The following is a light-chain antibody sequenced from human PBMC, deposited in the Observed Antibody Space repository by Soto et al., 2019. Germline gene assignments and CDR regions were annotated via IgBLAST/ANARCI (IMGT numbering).Light chain of an antibody. Sequence: DIVMTQSPDSLAVSLGERATINCKSSQSVLYSSNNMNYLAWYQQKPGQPPKLLIYWASTRESGVPDRFSGSGSGTDFALTISSLQAEDVAVYYCQQYYSTPPTFGRGTKLEI. CDR3: QQYYSTPPT. V-gene: IGKV4-1*01. J-gene: IGKJ2*01. CDR2: WAS. CDR1: QSVLYSSNNMNY.